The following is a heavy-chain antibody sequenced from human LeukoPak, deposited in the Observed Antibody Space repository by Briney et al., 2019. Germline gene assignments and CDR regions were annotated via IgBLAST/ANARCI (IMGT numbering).Heavy chain of an antibody. Sequence: RPGESLKTSCKGSGYCFTSYWIGWVRQMPGEGLEWMGIIYSGDSDTRYSPSFQGQVTISADKSLCTPYLQWSSLKASDTAMYYCARRCSGGSCLYYWGQGTLVTVSS. J-gene: IGHJ4*02. CDR2: IYSGDSDT. CDR3: ARRCSGGSCLYY. CDR1: GYCFTSYW. V-gene: IGHV5-51*01. D-gene: IGHD2-15*01.